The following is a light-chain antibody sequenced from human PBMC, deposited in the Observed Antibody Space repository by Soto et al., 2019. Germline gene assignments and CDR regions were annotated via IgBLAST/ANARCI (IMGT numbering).Light chain of an antibody. V-gene: IGKV1-5*01. CDR2: DAS. J-gene: IGKJ4*01. CDR1: QSISSW. CDR3: QQYNSYPLT. Sequence: DIQMTQSPSTLSASVGDRVTITCRASQSISSWLAWYQQKPGKAPKLLIYDASSLGSGVPSRFSGSGSGTDFPPTISSLQPDDFATYYCQQYNSYPLTFGGGTKVEIK.